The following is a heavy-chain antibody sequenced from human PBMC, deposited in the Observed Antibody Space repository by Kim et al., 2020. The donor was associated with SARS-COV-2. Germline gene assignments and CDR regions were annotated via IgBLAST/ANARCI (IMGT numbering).Heavy chain of an antibody. D-gene: IGHD6-19*01. Sequence: GGSLRLSCAASGLNFYIQYMTWIRQAPGKGLEWVSFIGGSDGVVSYADSVRGRFTISRDNARNTVYLQMNSLSVEDTAVYYCAPLPFSSSAHWGPRTLVT. CDR3: APLPFSSSAH. V-gene: IGHV3-11*04. CDR1: GLNFYIQY. CDR2: IGGSDGVV. J-gene: IGHJ4*02.